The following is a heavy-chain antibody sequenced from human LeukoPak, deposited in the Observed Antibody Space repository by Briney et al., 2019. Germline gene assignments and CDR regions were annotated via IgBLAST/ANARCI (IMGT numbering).Heavy chain of an antibody. J-gene: IGHJ4*02. V-gene: IGHV4-61*01. CDR1: GGSASSGSYY. D-gene: IGHD1-26*01. Sequence: SETLSLTCTVSGGSASSGSYYWSWIRQPPGKGLEWIGYIYYSGSTNYNPSLKSRVTLSVDTSKNQFSLKLSSVTAADTAVYYCARSLGGATIDYWGQGTLVTVSS. CDR3: ARSLGGATIDY. CDR2: IYYSGST.